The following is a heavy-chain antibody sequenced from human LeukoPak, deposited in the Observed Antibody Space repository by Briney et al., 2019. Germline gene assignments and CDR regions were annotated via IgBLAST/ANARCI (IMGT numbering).Heavy chain of an antibody. CDR3: ARGANTARGVSDY. D-gene: IGHD6-25*01. Sequence: PGGSLRLSCAASGFTFSSYAMHWVRQAPGKGLEYVSAISSNGGSTYYANSVKGRFTISRDNSKNTLYLQMGSLRAEDMAVYYCARGANTARGVSDYWGQGTLVTVSS. V-gene: IGHV3-64*01. CDR1: GFTFSSYA. J-gene: IGHJ4*02. CDR2: ISSNGGST.